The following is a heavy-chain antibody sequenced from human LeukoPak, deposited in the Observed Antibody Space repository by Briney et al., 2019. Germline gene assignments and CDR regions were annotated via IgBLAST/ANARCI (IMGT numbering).Heavy chain of an antibody. CDR2: IYYSGST. Sequence: PSETLSLTCTVSGGSISSSSYYWVWIRQPPGKWLEWIGTIYYSGSTYYNPSLKSRVTISVDTSKNQFSLQLSSVTAADTAVYYCARSDSSSSLFLGSYYGMDVWGQGTTVTVSS. CDR1: GGSISSSSYY. CDR3: ARSDSSSSLFLGSYYGMDV. D-gene: IGHD6-6*01. V-gene: IGHV4-39*01. J-gene: IGHJ6*02.